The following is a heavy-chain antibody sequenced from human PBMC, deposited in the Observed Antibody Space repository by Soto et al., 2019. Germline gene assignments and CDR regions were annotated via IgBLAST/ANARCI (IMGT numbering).Heavy chain of an antibody. D-gene: IGHD3-10*01. V-gene: IGHV3-53*01. CDR3: ATHPGGGGY. CDR1: GFTVSNNY. CDR2: IYSGGYT. J-gene: IGHJ4*02. Sequence: EVQLVESGGGLIQPGGSLRLSCAVSGFTVSNNYMSWVRQAPGKGLEGVSVIYSGGYTAYGDSVKGRFTISRDNSKNTIILQRNPRGAHPPAFYSCATHPGGGGYWGQGTLVTVSS.